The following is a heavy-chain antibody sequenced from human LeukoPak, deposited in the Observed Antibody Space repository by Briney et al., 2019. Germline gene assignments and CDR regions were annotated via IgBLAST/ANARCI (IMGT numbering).Heavy chain of an antibody. J-gene: IGHJ2*01. CDR2: IYYSGST. CDR1: GGSISSYY. D-gene: IGHD6-6*01. Sequence: SETLSPTCTVSGGSISSYYWSWIRQPPGKGLEWIGYIYYSGSTNYNPSLKSRVTISVDTSKNQFSLKLSSVTAADTAVYYCARHPAGSSRSYWYFDLWGRGTLVTVSS. CDR3: ARHPAGSSRSYWYFDL. V-gene: IGHV4-59*08.